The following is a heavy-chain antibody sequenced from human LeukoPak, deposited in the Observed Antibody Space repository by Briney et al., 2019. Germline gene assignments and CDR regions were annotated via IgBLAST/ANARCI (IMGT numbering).Heavy chain of an antibody. Sequence: GGSLRLSCAASGFTFSSYSMNWVRQAPGKGLEWVSLLHSDGNKYYAESVKGRFTISTDNSKNTLYLQMNSLRVEDTAVYYCAGRRKEAAAYDHWGQGTLVTVSS. J-gene: IGHJ4*02. D-gene: IGHD6-13*01. CDR1: GFTFSSYS. CDR2: LHSDGNK. V-gene: IGHV3-66*01. CDR3: AGRRKEAAAYDH.